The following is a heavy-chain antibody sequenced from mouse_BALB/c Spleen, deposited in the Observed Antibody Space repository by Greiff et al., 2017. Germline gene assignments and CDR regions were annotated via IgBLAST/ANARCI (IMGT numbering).Heavy chain of an antibody. V-gene: IGHV1-87*01. CDR2: IYPGDGDT. CDR1: GYTFTSYW. CDR3: ARVHYYGYDYFDY. D-gene: IGHD1-2*01. J-gene: IGHJ2*01. Sequence: QVQLQQSGAELARPGASVKLSCKASGYTFTSYWMQWVKQRPGQGLEWIGAIYPGDGDTRYTQKFKGKATLTADKSSSTAYMQLSSLASEDSAVYYCARVHYYGYDYFDYWGQGTTLTVSS.